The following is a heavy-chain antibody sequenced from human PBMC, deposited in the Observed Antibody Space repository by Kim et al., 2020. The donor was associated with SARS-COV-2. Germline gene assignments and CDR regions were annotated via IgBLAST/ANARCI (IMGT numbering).Heavy chain of an antibody. CDR1: GFTFTDYY. V-gene: IGHV3-23*01. J-gene: IGHJ4*02. Sequence: GGSLRLSCAASGFTFTDYYMSWIRQAPGRGLEWVSYISGRGDTTYHGDSVKGRFTISRDNSRNTLYLQMNSLRAEDTAVYYCAKGSVAATRHFGYWGPG. CDR2: ISGRGDTT. D-gene: IGHD2-15*01. CDR3: AKGSVAATRHFGY.